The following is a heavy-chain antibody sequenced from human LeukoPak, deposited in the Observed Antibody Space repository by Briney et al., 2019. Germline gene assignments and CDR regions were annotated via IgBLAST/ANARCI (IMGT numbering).Heavy chain of an antibody. Sequence: PSGTLSLTCAVSGGSISTTHWWSWVRQPPGKGLEWIGEIFQTGRTSYNPSLKSRLIIPLDKSRNQFSLELSSVTAADTAVYYCARVPAFYYGDYWTSSNSFDYWGQGTLVTVSS. CDR2: IFQTGRT. V-gene: IGHV4-4*02. D-gene: IGHD4-17*01. J-gene: IGHJ4*02. CDR1: GGSISTTHW. CDR3: ARVPAFYYGDYWTSSNSFDY.